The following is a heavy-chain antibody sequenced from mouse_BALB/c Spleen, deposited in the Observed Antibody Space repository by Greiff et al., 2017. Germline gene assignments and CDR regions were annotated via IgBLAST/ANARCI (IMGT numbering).Heavy chain of an antibody. Sequence: VQLQQSGAELARPGASVKLSCKASGYTFTSYWMQWVKQRPGQGLEWIGAIYPGDGDPRYTQKFKGKATLTADKSSSTAYMQLSSLASEDSAVYYCARGNYYGSRAWFAYWGQGTLVTVSA. CDR3: ARGNYYGSRAWFAY. J-gene: IGHJ3*01. CDR1: GYTFTSYW. CDR2: IYPGDGDP. D-gene: IGHD1-1*01. V-gene: IGHV1-87*01.